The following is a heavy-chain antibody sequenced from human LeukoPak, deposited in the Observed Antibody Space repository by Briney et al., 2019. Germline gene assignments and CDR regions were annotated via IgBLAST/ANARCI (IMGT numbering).Heavy chain of an antibody. J-gene: IGHJ3*02. D-gene: IGHD2-2*02. CDR3: ARAYCSSTPCYTYDAFDI. V-gene: IGHV3-21*01. CDR1: GFTFRGYN. Sequence: GGSLRLFCAASGFTFRGYNMNWVRHAPGKGLEWVSSIDSSSSYMYYPDSVRGRFTISRDNAKNSLDLQMNSLRAEDTAVYFCARAYCSSTPCYTYDAFDIWGQGTMVTVSS. CDR2: IDSSSSYM.